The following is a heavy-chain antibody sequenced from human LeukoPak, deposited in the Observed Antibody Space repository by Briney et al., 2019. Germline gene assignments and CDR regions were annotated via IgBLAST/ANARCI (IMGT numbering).Heavy chain of an antibody. CDR1: GYTFTGYY. V-gene: IGHV1-2*02. J-gene: IGHJ3*02. CDR2: INPNSGGT. Sequence: ASVTVSCKASGYTFTGYYMHWVRQAPGQGLEWMGWINPNSGGTNYAQKFQGRVTMTRDTSISTAYMELSRLRSDDTAVYYCASSLVVAAQDDAFDIWGQGTMVTVSS. D-gene: IGHD2-15*01. CDR3: ASSLVVAAQDDAFDI.